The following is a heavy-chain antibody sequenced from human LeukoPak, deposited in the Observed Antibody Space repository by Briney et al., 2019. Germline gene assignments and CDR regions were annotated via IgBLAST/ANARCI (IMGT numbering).Heavy chain of an antibody. D-gene: IGHD2-15*01. CDR3: AKDRFGGYCSGGSCYSGFIGGY. J-gene: IGHJ4*02. CDR1: GFTFSSYA. Sequence: PGGSLRLSCAASGFTFSSYAMSWVRQAPGKGLKWVSAISGSGGSTYYADSVKGRFTISRDNSKNTLYLQMNSLRAEDTAVYYCAKDRFGGYCSGGSCYSGFIGGYWGQGTLVTVSS. CDR2: ISGSGGST. V-gene: IGHV3-23*01.